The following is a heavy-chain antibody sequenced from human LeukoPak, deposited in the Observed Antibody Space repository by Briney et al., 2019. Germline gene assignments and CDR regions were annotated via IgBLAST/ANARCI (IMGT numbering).Heavy chain of an antibody. V-gene: IGHV3-33*08. Sequence: GGSLRLSCAASGFTFSTYAMSWVRQAPGKGLEWVAVIWHDGSNKYYADSVKGRFTISRDNSKNTLYLQMNSLRAEDTAVYYCARDESSGYNYWGQGTLVTVSS. J-gene: IGHJ4*02. CDR2: IWHDGSNK. D-gene: IGHD3-22*01. CDR3: ARDESSGYNY. CDR1: GFTFSTYA.